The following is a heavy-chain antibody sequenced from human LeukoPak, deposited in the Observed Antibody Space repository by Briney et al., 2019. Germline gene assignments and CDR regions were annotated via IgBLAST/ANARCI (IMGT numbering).Heavy chain of an antibody. V-gene: IGHV1-69*13. Sequence: GASVKVSCKASGGTFISYAISWVRQAPGQGLEWMGGIIPIFGTANYAQKFQGRVTITADESTSTAYMELSSLRSEDTAVYYCASDGDSSSWYFSWGQGTLVTVSS. D-gene: IGHD6-13*01. CDR2: IIPIFGTA. CDR3: ASDGDSSSWYFS. J-gene: IGHJ4*02. CDR1: GGTFISYA.